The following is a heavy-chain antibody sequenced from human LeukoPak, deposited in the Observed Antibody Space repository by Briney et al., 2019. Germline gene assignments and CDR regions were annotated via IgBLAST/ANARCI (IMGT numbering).Heavy chain of an antibody. CDR3: ARDVVAATQYNWFDP. V-gene: IGHV1-2*02. J-gene: IGHJ5*02. CDR2: INPNSGGT. Sequence: ASVKVSCKASGYTFTGYYMHWVRQAPGQGLEWMGWINPNSGGTNYAQKFQGRVTMTRDPSISTAYMELSRLSSDDTAVYYCARDVVAATQYNWFDPWGQGTLVTVSS. D-gene: IGHD2-15*01. CDR1: GYTFTGYY.